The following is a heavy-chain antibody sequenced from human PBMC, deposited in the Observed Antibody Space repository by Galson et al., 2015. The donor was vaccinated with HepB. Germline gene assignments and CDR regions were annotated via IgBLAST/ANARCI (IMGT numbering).Heavy chain of an antibody. CDR1: GFTFSSYA. CDR2: ISGSGGST. V-gene: IGHV3-23*01. D-gene: IGHD2-15*01. J-gene: IGHJ2*01. CDR3: AKDQGYCSGGSCYLNWYFDL. Sequence: SLRLSCAASGFTFSSYAMSWVRQAPGKGLEWVSAISGSGGSTYYADSVKGRFTISRDNSKNTLYLQMNSLRAEDTAVYYCAKDQGYCSGGSCYLNWYFDLWGRGTLVTVSS.